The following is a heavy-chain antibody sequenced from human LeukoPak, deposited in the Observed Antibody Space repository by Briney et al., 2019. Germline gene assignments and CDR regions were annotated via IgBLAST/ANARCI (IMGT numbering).Heavy chain of an antibody. CDR2: IKSKADGETI. D-gene: IGHD1-20*01. CDR3: STLTSRGLSDS. Sequence: SGGSLRLSCAASGFTFTNAWVNWVRQAPGKGLEWVGRIKSKADGETIDYAAPVKGRFTFSRDDSKKMPYLQMNSLKSEDTAVYYCSTLTSRGLSDSWGQGTLVTVSS. J-gene: IGHJ4*02. CDR1: GFTFTNAW. V-gene: IGHV3-15*07.